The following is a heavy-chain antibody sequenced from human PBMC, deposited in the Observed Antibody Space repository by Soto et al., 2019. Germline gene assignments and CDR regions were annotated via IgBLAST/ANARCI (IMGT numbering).Heavy chain of an antibody. CDR1: GYTFTSYG. CDR3: ARDQSYGGAFDY. J-gene: IGHJ4*02. V-gene: IGHV1-18*01. Sequence: ASVKVSCKTSGYTFTSYGISWVRQAPGQGLEWMGWISAYNGNTNYAQKLQGRVTMTTDTSTSTAYMELRSLRSDDTAVYYCARDQSYGGAFDYWGQGTLVTVPQ. D-gene: IGHD2-21*01. CDR2: ISAYNGNT.